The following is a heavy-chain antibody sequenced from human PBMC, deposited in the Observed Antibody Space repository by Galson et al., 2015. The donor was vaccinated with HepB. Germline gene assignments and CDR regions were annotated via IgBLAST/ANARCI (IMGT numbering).Heavy chain of an antibody. CDR2: TYYRSKWYN. Sequence: CAISGDSVSSTSAAWNWIRQSPSRGLEWLGRTYYRSKWYNDYAVSVKSRITINPDTSKNQFSLQLNSVTPEDTAVYYCARALVVVAAVNDAFDIWGQGTMVTVSS. CDR1: GDSVSSTSAA. J-gene: IGHJ3*02. CDR3: ARALVVVAAVNDAFDI. V-gene: IGHV6-1*01. D-gene: IGHD2-15*01.